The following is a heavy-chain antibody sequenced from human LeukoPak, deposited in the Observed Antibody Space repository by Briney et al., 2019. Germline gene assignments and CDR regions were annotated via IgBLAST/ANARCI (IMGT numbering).Heavy chain of an antibody. CDR2: ISHDGSYK. V-gene: IGHV3-30*18. Sequence: GRSLRLSCAASGFTFSTYGMHWVRQAPGQGLEWVALISHDGSYKNYADSVKGRFTISRDNSKKTLYLQMNSLRPEGTAVYYCAEGQFGHNWNDAHDCWGQARLVSVSS. D-gene: IGHD1-1*01. CDR1: GFTFSTYG. CDR3: AEGQFGHNWNDAHDC. J-gene: IGHJ4*02.